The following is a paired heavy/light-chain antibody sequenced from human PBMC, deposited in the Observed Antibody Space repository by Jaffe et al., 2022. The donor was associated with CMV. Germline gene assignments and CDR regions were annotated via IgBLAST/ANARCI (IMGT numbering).Light chain of an antibody. CDR2: GAS. Sequence: EIVLTQSPGTLSLSPGERATLSCRASQSVSSSYLAWYQQKPGQAPRLLIYGASSRATGIPDRFSGSGSGTDFTLTISRLEPEDFAVYYCQQYGSSQGTFGQGTKVEIK. CDR3: QQYGSSQGT. CDR1: QSVSSSY. J-gene: IGKJ1*01. V-gene: IGKV3-20*01.
Heavy chain of an antibody. D-gene: IGHD3-22*01. V-gene: IGHV3-49*04. CDR2: IRSKAYGGTT. CDR1: GFTFGDYA. J-gene: IGHJ6*03. Sequence: EVQLVESGGGLVQPGRSLRLSCTASGFTFGDYAMSWVRQAPGKGLEWVGFIRSKAYGGTTEYAASVKGRFTISRDDSKSIAYLQMNSLKTEDTAVYYCTRRENYYDSSGYYLPLGYYMDVWGKGTTVTVSS. CDR3: TRRENYYDSSGYYLPLGYYMDV.